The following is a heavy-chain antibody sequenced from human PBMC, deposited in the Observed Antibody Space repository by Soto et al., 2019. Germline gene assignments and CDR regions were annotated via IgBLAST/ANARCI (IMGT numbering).Heavy chain of an antibody. Sequence: EVQMVESGGGLIQPGGSLKLSCAVSGFGVTESETYVSWIRQAPGKGLEWVAAFYRGGRRNYAASVKGGFVISRDKSENSVFLQLNLVRVEDTAVYYCAREVVVGATAKFDRWGQGTMVIVSP. CDR3: AREVVVGATAKFDR. D-gene: IGHD2-21*01. V-gene: IGHV3-53*03. J-gene: IGHJ5*02. CDR1: GFGVTESETY. CDR2: FYRGGRR.